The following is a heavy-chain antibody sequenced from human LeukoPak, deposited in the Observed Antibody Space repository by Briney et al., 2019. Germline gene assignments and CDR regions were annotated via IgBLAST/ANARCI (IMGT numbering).Heavy chain of an antibody. CDR3: VKALTDDAFDI. J-gene: IGHJ3*02. Sequence: PGGPLRLSCSASGFTFSTFPMHWVRQAPGKGLEYFSAISRNGDTTYYADSVKGRFTISRDNSKNTLYLQMSSLRPEDTAVYYCVKALTDDAFDIWGQGTMVIVSS. CDR1: GFTFSTFP. CDR2: ISRNGDTT. V-gene: IGHV3-64D*06.